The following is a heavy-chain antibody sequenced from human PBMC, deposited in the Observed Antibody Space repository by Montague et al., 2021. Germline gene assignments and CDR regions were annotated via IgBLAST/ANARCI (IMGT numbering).Heavy chain of an antibody. Sequence: SETLSLTCTVSGGSISSNSYWWAWIRQPPGKGLEYVGTTFNTGSSYYSPSLKSRVTISVDTSKNQLSLRLSAVTAADTAVYYCARSLYCIGGSCYSGFDPWGRGTLVTVSS. CDR3: ARSLYCIGGSCYSGFDP. V-gene: IGHV4-39*01. CDR1: GGSISSNSYW. J-gene: IGHJ5*02. D-gene: IGHD2-15*01. CDR2: TFNTGSS.